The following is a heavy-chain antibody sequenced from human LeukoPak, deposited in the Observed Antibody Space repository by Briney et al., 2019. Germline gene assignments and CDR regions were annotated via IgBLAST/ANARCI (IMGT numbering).Heavy chain of an antibody. CDR2: IWYDGVNK. CDR1: GFTFNSYA. J-gene: IGHJ4*02. Sequence: PGGSLRLSCAASGFTFNSYAMHWVRQAPGKGLEWVAVIWYDGVNKYYADSVKGRFTISRDNSKSTLYLQMNSLRDEDTAVYYCAKDRKYSSSWYWLGYWGQGTLVTVSS. D-gene: IGHD6-13*01. CDR3: AKDRKYSSSWYWLGY. V-gene: IGHV3-33*06.